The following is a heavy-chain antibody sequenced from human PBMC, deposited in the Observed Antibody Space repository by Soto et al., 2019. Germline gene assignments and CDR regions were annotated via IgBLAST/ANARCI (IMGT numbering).Heavy chain of an antibody. CDR1: GFTFSSYA. J-gene: IGHJ2*01. CDR2: ISGSGGGT. Sequence: EVQLLESGGGLVQPGGSLRLSCAASGFTFSSYAMSWVRQAPGKGLEWVSAISGSGGGTSYADSVKGRFTISRDNSKNTLYLQMNSLRAEDTAVYYCAKAMKWELPGWYFDLWGRGTLVTVSS. D-gene: IGHD1-26*01. CDR3: AKAMKWELPGWYFDL. V-gene: IGHV3-23*01.